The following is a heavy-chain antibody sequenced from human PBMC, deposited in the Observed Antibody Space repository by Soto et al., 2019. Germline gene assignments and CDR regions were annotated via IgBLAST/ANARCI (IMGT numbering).Heavy chain of an antibody. V-gene: IGHV3-48*02. CDR3: ARGKGTASSGWYSHYYYGMDV. J-gene: IGHJ6*02. CDR1: GFTFSSYS. CDR2: ISSSSSTI. Sequence: GGSLRLSCAASGFTFSSYSMNWVRQAPGKGLERVSYISSSSSTIYYADSVKGRFTISRDNAKNSLYLQMNSLRDEDTAVYYCARGKGTASSGWYSHYYYGMDVWGQGTTVTVSS. D-gene: IGHD6-19*01.